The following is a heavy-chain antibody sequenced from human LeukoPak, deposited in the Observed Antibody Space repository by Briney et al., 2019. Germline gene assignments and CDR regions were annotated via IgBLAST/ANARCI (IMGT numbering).Heavy chain of an antibody. CDR3: ARDTSSGWYDNAFDI. CDR2: INHSGST. J-gene: IGHJ3*02. V-gene: IGHV4-34*01. CDR1: GGSFSGYY. D-gene: IGHD6-19*01. Sequence: PSETLSLTCAGYGGSFSGYYWSWIRQPPGKGLEWIGEINHSGSTNYNPSLRSRVTISVDTSKNQFSLKLSSVTAADTAVYYCARDTSSGWYDNAFDIWGQGTMVTVSS.